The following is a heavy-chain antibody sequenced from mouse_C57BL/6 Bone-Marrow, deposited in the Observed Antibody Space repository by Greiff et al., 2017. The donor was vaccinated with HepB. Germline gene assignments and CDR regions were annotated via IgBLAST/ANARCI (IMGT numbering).Heavy chain of an antibody. CDR3: ARWGITTGFDY. CDR2: ISSGGSYT. D-gene: IGHD2-4*01. Sequence: DVKLVESGGDLVKPGGSLKLSCAASGFTFSSYGMSWVRQTPDKRLEWVATISSGGSYTYYPDSVKGRFTISRDNAKNTLYLQMSSLKSEDTAMYYCARWGITTGFDYWGQGTTLTVSS. V-gene: IGHV5-6*02. J-gene: IGHJ2*01. CDR1: GFTFSSYG.